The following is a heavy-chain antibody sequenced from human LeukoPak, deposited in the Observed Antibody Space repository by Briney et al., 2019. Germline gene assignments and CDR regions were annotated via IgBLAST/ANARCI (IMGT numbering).Heavy chain of an antibody. D-gene: IGHD4-17*01. V-gene: IGHV1-46*01. J-gene: IGHJ5*02. CDR3: ARDWGYGDSEYNWFDP. CDR1: GYTFTSYY. Sequence: GASVKVSCKASGYTFTSYYMHWVRQAPGQGLEWMGIINPSGGGTSYAQKFQGRVTMTRDTSTSTVYMELSSLRSEDTAVYYCARDWGYGDSEYNWFDPWGQGTLVTVSS. CDR2: INPSGGGT.